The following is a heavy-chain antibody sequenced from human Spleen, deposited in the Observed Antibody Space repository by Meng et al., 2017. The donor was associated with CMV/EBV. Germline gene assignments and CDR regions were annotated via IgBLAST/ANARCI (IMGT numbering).Heavy chain of an antibody. CDR2: IIPIFGTA. V-gene: IGHV1-69*05. Sequence: SGGTLSSYAISWVRQAPGQGLEWMGGIIPIFGTANYAQKFQGRVTITTDESTSTAYMELSSLRSEDTAVYYCARIHCGGDCYGWFDPWGQGTLVTVSS. CDR1: GGTLSSYA. CDR3: ARIHCGGDCYGWFDP. D-gene: IGHD2-21*01. J-gene: IGHJ5*02.